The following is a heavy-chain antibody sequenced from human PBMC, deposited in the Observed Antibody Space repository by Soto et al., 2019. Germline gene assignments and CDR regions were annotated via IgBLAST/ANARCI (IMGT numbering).Heavy chain of an antibody. Sequence: SETLSLTCSVSGASITFGGYSWSWIRQTPGKGLEWIGYINHLETTFYNPSFESRLTLSIDRAKNQFSLKLHSMSAADRAVYFCARGGGSDSFAYWGKGILVTVSS. J-gene: IGHJ4*02. CDR1: GASITFGGYS. V-gene: IGHV4-30-2*01. CDR2: INHLETT. CDR3: ARGGGSDSFAY. D-gene: IGHD1-26*01.